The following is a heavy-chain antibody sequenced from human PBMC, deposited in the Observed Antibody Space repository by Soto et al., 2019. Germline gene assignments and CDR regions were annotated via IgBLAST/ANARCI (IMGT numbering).Heavy chain of an antibody. CDR2: IRQDGREI. J-gene: IGHJ3*01. CDR1: DFTFSTYW. CDR3: ATDRWTGAFDF. V-gene: IGHV3-7*01. D-gene: IGHD1-1*01. Sequence: GGSLRLSCVASDFTFSTYWMAWLRQTPGKGLEFVANIRQDGREINYLDSGKGRFTISRDNAEKSLFPQMNSLRAEDTAVYYCATDRWTGAFDFRGQGTVVTVSS.